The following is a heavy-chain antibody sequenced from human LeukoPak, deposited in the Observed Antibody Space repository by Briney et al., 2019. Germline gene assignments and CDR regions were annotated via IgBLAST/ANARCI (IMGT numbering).Heavy chain of an antibody. CDR2: TSSYNGDT. CDR3: ASLKNYYDSSGYLVTDAFDI. J-gene: IGHJ3*02. D-gene: IGHD3-22*01. CDR1: GYTFTGYY. V-gene: IGHV1-18*04. Sequence: ASVKVSCKASGYTFTGYYMHWVRQAPGQGLEWMGWTSSYNGDTNYAQKLQGRVTMTTDTSTSTAYMELRSLKSDDTAVYYCASLKNYYDSSGYLVTDAFDIWGQGTMVTVSS.